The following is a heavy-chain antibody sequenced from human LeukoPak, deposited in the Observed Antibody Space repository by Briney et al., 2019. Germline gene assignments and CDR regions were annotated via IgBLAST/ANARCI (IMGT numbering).Heavy chain of an antibody. V-gene: IGHV3-15*07. J-gene: IGHJ1*01. Sequence: GGSLRLSCAVSGLTLSNVWMNWVRQAPGKGLEWVGRIRSQTAGGTTDLAAPVKGRFSISRDDSKNSLYLQMNSLTSEDTAVYYCAHGSAQYYEYWGQGTLVTVSS. D-gene: IGHD2-15*01. CDR3: AHGSAQYYEY. CDR2: IRSQTAGGTT. CDR1: GLTLSNVW.